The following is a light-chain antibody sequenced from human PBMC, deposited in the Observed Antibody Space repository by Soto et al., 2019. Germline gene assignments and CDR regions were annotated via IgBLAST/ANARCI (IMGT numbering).Light chain of an antibody. Sequence: IVMTQSPTTLSLSPGDRSTLSCRASQSVSSYLAWYQQKPGQAPRLLXYDASNRATGIPARFSGSGSGTDFTPTISSLEPEDFAVYYCQQRSNWLTWTFGQGTKVDIK. CDR2: DAS. V-gene: IGKV3-11*01. CDR1: QSVSSY. CDR3: QQRSNWLTWT. J-gene: IGKJ1*01.